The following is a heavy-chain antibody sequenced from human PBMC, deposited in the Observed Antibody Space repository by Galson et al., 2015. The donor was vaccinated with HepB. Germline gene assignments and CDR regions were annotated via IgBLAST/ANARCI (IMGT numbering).Heavy chain of an antibody. CDR3: ARDARGDFWSGYYNPHYMVV. V-gene: IGHV1-46*01. Sequence: SVKVSCKASGYTFTSYYMHWVRQAPGQGLEWMGIINPSGDSTSYAQKFQGRVTMTRDTSTSTVYMELSSLRSEDTAVYYCARDARGDFWSGYYNPHYMVVWGKGTTVTVSS. CDR2: INPSGDST. D-gene: IGHD3-3*01. CDR1: GYTFTSYY. J-gene: IGHJ6*03.